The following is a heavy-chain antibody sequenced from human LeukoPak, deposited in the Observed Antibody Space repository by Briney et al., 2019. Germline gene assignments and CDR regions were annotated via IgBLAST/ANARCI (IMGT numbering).Heavy chain of an antibody. J-gene: IGHJ6*03. D-gene: IGHD6-13*01. Sequence: SETLTLTCTVSGASISNYYWSWIRKPAGKAREWIGRIYTSGSTNYNPSLNSRVTMSVDTSKNQFSLKLTSVTAADTALYYCARDGTAGQQSYYYYMDVWGKGTPVTVSS. V-gene: IGHV4-4*07. CDR3: ARDGTAGQQSYYYYMDV. CDR2: IYTSGST. CDR1: GASISNYY.